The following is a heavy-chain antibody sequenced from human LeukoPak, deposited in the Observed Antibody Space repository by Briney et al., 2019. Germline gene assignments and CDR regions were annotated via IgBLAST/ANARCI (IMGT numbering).Heavy chain of an antibody. CDR1: GGTFSSYA. D-gene: IGHD2-2*01. V-gene: IGHV1-69*05. Sequence: ASVKVSCKASGGTFSSYAISWVRQAPGQGLEWMGGIIPIFGTANYAQKFQGRVTITTDESTSTAYMELSSLRSEDTAVYYCARDRFGYCSSTSCSDNAFDIWGQGTMVAVSS. CDR2: IIPIFGTA. J-gene: IGHJ3*02. CDR3: ARDRFGYCSSTSCSDNAFDI.